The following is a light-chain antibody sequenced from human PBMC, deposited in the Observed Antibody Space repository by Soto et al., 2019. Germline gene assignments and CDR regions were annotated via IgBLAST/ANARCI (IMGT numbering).Light chain of an antibody. Sequence: DIQMTQSPSSLSASVGDRVTITCQASQDISNYLNWYQQKPGKAPKLLIYDASNLETGVPSRFSGSGSGTDFTFTFSSLQPEDVATYYCQHYDNLLWTFGQGTKVEIK. CDR3: QHYDNLLWT. CDR1: QDISNY. J-gene: IGKJ1*01. CDR2: DAS. V-gene: IGKV1-33*01.